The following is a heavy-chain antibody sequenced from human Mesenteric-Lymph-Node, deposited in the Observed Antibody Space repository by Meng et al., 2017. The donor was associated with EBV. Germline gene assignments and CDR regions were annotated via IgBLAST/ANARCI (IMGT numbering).Heavy chain of an antibody. Sequence: QLPLQESGPGLVKPSQTLSLTCAVSGDSITSGGYCWSWIRQAPGKGLEWIGYIYYSGSTYYNPSLKSRITMSVDTSKNQFSLELSSVTAADTAVYYCARGPVVVVEAFDIWGQGTVVTVSS. CDR2: IYYSGST. V-gene: IGHV4-30-4*01. CDR3: ARGPVVVVEAFDI. J-gene: IGHJ3*02. D-gene: IGHD2-15*01. CDR1: GDSITSGGYC.